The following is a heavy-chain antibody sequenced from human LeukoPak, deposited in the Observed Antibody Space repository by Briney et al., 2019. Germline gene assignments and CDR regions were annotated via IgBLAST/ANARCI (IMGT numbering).Heavy chain of an antibody. Sequence: GASLKISCKGSGYSFTSYWIGWVRQMPGKGLEWMGIIYPGDSDTRYSPSFQGQVTISADKSISTAYLQWSSLKASDTAMYYCARTAKMYYDFWSGYYFDYWGQGTLVTVSS. J-gene: IGHJ4*02. CDR3: ARTAKMYYDFWSGYYFDY. CDR1: GYSFTSYW. CDR2: IYPGDSDT. D-gene: IGHD3-3*01. V-gene: IGHV5-51*01.